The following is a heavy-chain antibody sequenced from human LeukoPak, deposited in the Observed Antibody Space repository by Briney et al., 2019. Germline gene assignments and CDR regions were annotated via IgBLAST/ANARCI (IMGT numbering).Heavy chain of an antibody. D-gene: IGHD6-19*01. CDR2: ISYDGSNK. CDR1: GFTFSDYW. Sequence: GGSLRLSCAVSGFTFSDYWMNWVRQAPGKGLEWVAVISYDGSNKYYADSVKGRFTISRDNSKNTLYLQMNSLRAEDTAVYYCAKESAVAAVFDYWGQGTLVTVSS. V-gene: IGHV3-30*18. CDR3: AKESAVAAVFDY. J-gene: IGHJ4*02.